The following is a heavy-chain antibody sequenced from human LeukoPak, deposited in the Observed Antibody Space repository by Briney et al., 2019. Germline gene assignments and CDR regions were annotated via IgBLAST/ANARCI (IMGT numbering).Heavy chain of an antibody. J-gene: IGHJ1*01. CDR2: INPSGGST. Sequence: GGSLRLSCAASGYTFTSYYMHWVRQAPGQGLEWMGIINPSGGSTSCAQKFQGRVTMTRDTSTSTVYMELSSLRSEDTAVYYCAKDYYDSSGYSEYFQHWGQGTLVTVSS. CDR3: AKDYYDSSGYSEYFQH. CDR1: GYTFTSYY. V-gene: IGHV1-46*01. D-gene: IGHD3-22*01.